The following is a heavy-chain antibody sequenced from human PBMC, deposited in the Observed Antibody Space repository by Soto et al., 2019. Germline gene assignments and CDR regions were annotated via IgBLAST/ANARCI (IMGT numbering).Heavy chain of an antibody. CDR3: SRRGSTSPYWFDP. J-gene: IGHJ5*02. D-gene: IGHD2-2*01. V-gene: IGHV3-11*01. CDR2: VSSSGNII. CDR1: GFIFSDYY. Sequence: PGGSLRLSYAASGFIFSDYYMSWIRQAPGKGLEWVSYVSSSGNIISYADSVKGRFNISRDNAKNSLYLQMNSLRAEDTAVYYCSRRGSTSPYWFDPWGQGTLVTVSS.